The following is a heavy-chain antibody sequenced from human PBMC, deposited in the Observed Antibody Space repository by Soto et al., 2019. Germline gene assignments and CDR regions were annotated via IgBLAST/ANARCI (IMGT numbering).Heavy chain of an antibody. CDR2: ISAYNGNT. CDR3: ARETVVVPAAMSLGYYYYGMDV. V-gene: IGHV1-18*01. J-gene: IGHJ6*02. CDR1: GYTFTSYG. D-gene: IGHD2-2*01. Sequence: ASVKVSSKASGYTFTSYGISWVRQAPGQGLEWMGWISAYNGNTNYAQKLQGRVTMTTYTSTSTAYMELRSLRSDDTAVYYCARETVVVPAAMSLGYYYYGMDVWGQGTTVTVSS.